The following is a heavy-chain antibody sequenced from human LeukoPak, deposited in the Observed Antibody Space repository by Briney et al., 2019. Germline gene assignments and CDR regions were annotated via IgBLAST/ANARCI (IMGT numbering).Heavy chain of an antibody. Sequence: SETLSLTCTVSGGSISSGGYYWSWIRQPPGKGLEWIGYIYHSGSTYYNPSLKSRVTISVDRSKNQFSLKLSSVTAADTAVYYCARDSSGRQQLVRDAFDIWGQGTMVTVSS. D-gene: IGHD6-13*01. CDR3: ARDSSGRQQLVRDAFDI. V-gene: IGHV4-30-2*01. J-gene: IGHJ3*02. CDR1: GGSISSGGYY. CDR2: IYHSGST.